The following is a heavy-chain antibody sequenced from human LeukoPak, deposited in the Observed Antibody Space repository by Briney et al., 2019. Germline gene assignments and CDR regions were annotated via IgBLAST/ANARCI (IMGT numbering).Heavy chain of an antibody. Sequence: SETLSLTCAVYGGSFSGYYWSWIRQPPGKGLEWIGEINHSGSTNYNPSLKSRVTISVDTSKNQFSLKLSPVTAADTAVYYCARPGYCSGGSCPRWFDPWGQGTLVTVSS. CDR1: GGSFSGYY. V-gene: IGHV4-34*01. D-gene: IGHD2-15*01. CDR3: ARPGYCSGGSCPRWFDP. J-gene: IGHJ5*02. CDR2: INHSGST.